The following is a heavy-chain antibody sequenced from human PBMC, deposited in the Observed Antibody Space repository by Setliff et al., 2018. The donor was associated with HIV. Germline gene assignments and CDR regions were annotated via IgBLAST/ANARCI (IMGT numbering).Heavy chain of an antibody. V-gene: IGHV4-4*09. CDR3: ARRIDNSGSFPDKNWFET. Sequence: LSLTCTVSGGSISSYCWNWIRQSPGRGLEWIGFIFSSGSTKYNPSLQSRVTMSIDTSKNQFSLKLTSVTAADTAVYYCARRIDNSGSFPDKNWFETWGQGSLVTVSS. D-gene: IGHD3-10*01. CDR1: GGSISSYC. J-gene: IGHJ5*02. CDR2: IFSSGST.